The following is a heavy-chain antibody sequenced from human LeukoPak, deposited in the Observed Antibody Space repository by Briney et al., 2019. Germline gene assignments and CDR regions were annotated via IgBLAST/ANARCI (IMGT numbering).Heavy chain of an antibody. CDR3: AKDQRPAAGPPRGWFDP. V-gene: IGHV4-30-4*07. CDR2: FYYSGST. J-gene: IGHJ5*02. D-gene: IGHD6-13*01. Sequence: SETLSLTCAVSGGSISRGGYSWSWIRQPPGKGLEWIGYFYYSGSTYYNPSLKSRVTISVDTSKNQLSLKLSSVTAADTAVYYCAKDQRPAAGPPRGWFDPWGQGTLVTVSS. CDR1: GGSISRGGYS.